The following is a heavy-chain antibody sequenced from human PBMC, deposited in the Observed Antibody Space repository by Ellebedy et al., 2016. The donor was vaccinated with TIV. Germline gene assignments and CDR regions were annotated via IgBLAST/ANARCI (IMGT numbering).Heavy chain of an antibody. V-gene: IGHV3-7*01. CDR1: GFSFRSYW. CDR2: IYQDGGVQ. CDR3: ARRGSYGDYAVQINSWLDT. J-gene: IGHJ5*02. Sequence: GESLKISCAASGFSFRSYWMSWVRQAPGKGLEWVANIYQDGGVQYYVDSVKGRFTISRNNADNSLFLQMNSLRAEDTAVYYCARRGSYGDYAVQINSWLDTWGRGTLVAVSS. D-gene: IGHD4-17*01.